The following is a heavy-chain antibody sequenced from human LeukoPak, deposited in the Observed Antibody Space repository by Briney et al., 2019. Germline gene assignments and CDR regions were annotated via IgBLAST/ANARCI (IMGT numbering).Heavy chain of an antibody. D-gene: IGHD5-24*01. V-gene: IGHV3-48*03. J-gene: IGHJ4*02. CDR3: ARTRDGPFDY. CDR2: ISSSGSST. CDR1: GFTFSSYE. Sequence: PGGSLRLPCVVSGFTFSSYEMNWVRQAPGKGLEWLSHISSSGSSTQYADSVKGRFTISRDNAKNSLYLQMNSLRAEDTAVYYCARTRDGPFDYWGQGTLVTVSS.